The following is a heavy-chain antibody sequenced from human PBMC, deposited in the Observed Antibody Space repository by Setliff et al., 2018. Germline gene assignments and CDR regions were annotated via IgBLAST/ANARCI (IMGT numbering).Heavy chain of an antibody. CDR3: ARVNLSDYYDSSGYYHFDY. J-gene: IGHJ4*02. D-gene: IGHD3-22*01. CDR2: IDWDDDK. Sequence: LSLTCTVPGGSLRSSSYYWGWIRQPPGKGLEWLARIDWDDDKYYSTSLKTRLTISKDTSKNQVVLTMTNMDPVDTATYYCARVNLSDYYDSSGYYHFDYWGQGTLVTVSP. CDR1: GGSLRSSSYY. V-gene: IGHV2-70*11.